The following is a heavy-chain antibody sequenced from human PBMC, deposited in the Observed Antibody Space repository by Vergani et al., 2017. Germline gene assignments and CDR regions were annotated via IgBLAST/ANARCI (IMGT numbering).Heavy chain of an antibody. CDR2: INSDGRST. CDR1: GFTFSSYW. J-gene: IGHJ6*02. V-gene: IGHV3-74*01. CDR3: ARDLLPNYDFWSGYSHAYYYYYGMDV. D-gene: IGHD3-3*01. Sequence: EVQLVESGGGLVQPGGSLRLSCAASGFTFSSYWMHWVRQAPGKGLVWVSRINSDGRSTSYADSVKGRFTISRDNAKNTLYLQMNSLRAEDTAVYYCARDLLPNYDFWSGYSHAYYYYYGMDVWGQGTTVTVSS.